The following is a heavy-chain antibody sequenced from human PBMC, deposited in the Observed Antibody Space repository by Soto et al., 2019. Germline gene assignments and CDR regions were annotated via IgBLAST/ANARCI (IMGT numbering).Heavy chain of an antibody. Sequence: EVQLLESGGDLVQPGGSLRLSCAVSRFTFSSYGMNWVRQAPGKGLEWVSSISDDGDSTYYADSVKGRFTISRDNSKNTQHLQTNSLSAEDTAVYYCANRSGYQEAAYLDYLGQGTLVTVSS. CDR1: RFTFSSYG. D-gene: IGHD5-12*01. CDR2: ISDDGDST. CDR3: ANRSGYQEAAYLDY. J-gene: IGHJ4*02. V-gene: IGHV3-23*01.